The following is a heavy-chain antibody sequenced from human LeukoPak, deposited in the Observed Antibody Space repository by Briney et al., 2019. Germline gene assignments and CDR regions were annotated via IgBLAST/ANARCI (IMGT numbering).Heavy chain of an antibody. Sequence: GASVKVSCKASGYTFTNNYIHWVRQAPGQGLEWMGVINPTDGSTSHAQKFQARLTMTRDMSTSTVYMALSSLRSEDTAVYYCARDGVVQKLVYMGIWGEGTTVSVSS. D-gene: IGHD3-3*01. CDR1: GYTFTNNY. CDR2: INPTDGST. J-gene: IGHJ6*03. V-gene: IGHV1-46*01. CDR3: ARDGVVQKLVYMGI.